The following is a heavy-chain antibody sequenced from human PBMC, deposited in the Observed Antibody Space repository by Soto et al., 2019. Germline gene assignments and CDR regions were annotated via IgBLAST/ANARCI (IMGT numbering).Heavy chain of an antibody. CDR3: AREYSSSSDCFDY. Sequence: SAKVSCTASRYTFTSYAIHWVRQEPGQRLEWMGWINAGNGNTKYSQKFQGRVTITRDTSISTAYMELSRLRSDDTAVYYCAREYSSSSDCFDYWGQGTLVTVSS. D-gene: IGHD6-6*01. V-gene: IGHV1-3*01. J-gene: IGHJ4*02. CDR1: RYTFTSYA. CDR2: INAGNGNT.